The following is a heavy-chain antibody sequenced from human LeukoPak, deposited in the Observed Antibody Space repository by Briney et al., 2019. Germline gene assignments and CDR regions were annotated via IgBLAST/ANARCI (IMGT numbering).Heavy chain of an antibody. Sequence: GGSLRLSCAASGFTFSSYSMNWVRQAPGKGLEWVSSISSSSYIYYADSVKGRFTISRDNAKNSLYLQMNSLRAEDTAVYYCVSGNDPDYVWGTYRLDAFDIWGEGTMVIVSS. CDR2: ISSSSYI. J-gene: IGHJ3*02. CDR3: VSGNDPDYVWGTYRLDAFDI. V-gene: IGHV3-21*01. CDR1: GFTFSSYS. D-gene: IGHD3-16*02.